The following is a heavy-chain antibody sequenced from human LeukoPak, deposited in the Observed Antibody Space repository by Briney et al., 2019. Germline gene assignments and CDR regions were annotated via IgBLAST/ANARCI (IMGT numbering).Heavy chain of an antibody. V-gene: IGHV5-51*01. D-gene: IGHD3-3*01. CDR2: IYPGDSDT. Sequence: PGESLKISCKGSGYSFTSYWIGWVRQMPGKGLEWMGIIYPGDSDTRYSPSFQGQVTISADKSISTAYLQWSSLKASDTAMYYCARHRGDFWSGYTPGSYYMDVWGKGTTVTVSS. CDR3: ARHRGDFWSGYTPGSYYMDV. CDR1: GYSFTSYW. J-gene: IGHJ6*03.